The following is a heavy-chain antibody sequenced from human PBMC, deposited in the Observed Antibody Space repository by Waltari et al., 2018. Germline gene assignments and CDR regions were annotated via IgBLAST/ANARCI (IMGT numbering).Heavy chain of an antibody. CDR2: IIPIFGTA. D-gene: IGHD6-13*01. J-gene: IGHJ5*02. Sequence: QVQLVQSGAEVKKPGSSVKVSCKASGGTFSSYAISWVRQAPGQGLEWMGRIIPIFGTANYAQKSQGRGTITSDKSTSTAYMELSSLRSEDTAVYYWASSGIGSSSWYGGVDPWGQGTLVTVSS. CDR1: GGTFSSYA. CDR3: ASSGIGSSSWYGGVDP. V-gene: IGHV1-69*08.